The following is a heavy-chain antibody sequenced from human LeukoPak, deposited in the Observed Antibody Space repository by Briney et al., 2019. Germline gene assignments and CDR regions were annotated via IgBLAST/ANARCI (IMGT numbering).Heavy chain of an antibody. Sequence: GGSLRLSCAASGLSFNTYWMTWVHQAPGKGLEWVANINQDGSEKNYVGSVKGRFTISRDSAKKSLYLQMNSLRAEDTAVYYCGRGPGYRSDYWGQGTLVTVSA. V-gene: IGHV3-7*05. CDR3: GRGPGYRSDY. CDR2: INQDGSEK. CDR1: GLSFNTYW. D-gene: IGHD5-12*01. J-gene: IGHJ4*02.